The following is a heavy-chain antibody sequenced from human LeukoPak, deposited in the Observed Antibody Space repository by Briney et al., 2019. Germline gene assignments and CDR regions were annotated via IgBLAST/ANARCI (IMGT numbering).Heavy chain of an antibody. CDR2: IYGGGST. V-gene: IGHV3-66*01. CDR1: GFTVSSNY. J-gene: IGHJ4*02. D-gene: IGHD2-2*01. CDR3: ARDLGGYCSSTSCYEFDY. Sequence: GGSLRLSCAAFGFTVSSNYMSWVRQAPGKGLEWVSVIYGGGSTYYADSVKGRFTTSRDNSKNTVYLQMNSLRAEDTAVYYCARDLGGYCSSTSCYEFDYWGQGTLVTVSS.